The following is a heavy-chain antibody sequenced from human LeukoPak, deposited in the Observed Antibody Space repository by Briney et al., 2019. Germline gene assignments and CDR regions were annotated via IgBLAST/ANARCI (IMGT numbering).Heavy chain of an antibody. CDR2: INSDGSST. Sequence: GGSLRLSCAASGFTFSSYWMHWVRQAPGKGLVWVSRINSDGSSTSYADSVKGRFTISRDNAKNSLYLQMNSLRAEDTAVYYCARDVAAAGPYYYYYYYMDVWGKGTTVTVSS. V-gene: IGHV3-74*01. CDR3: ARDVAAAGPYYYYYYYMDV. J-gene: IGHJ6*03. D-gene: IGHD6-13*01. CDR1: GFTFSSYW.